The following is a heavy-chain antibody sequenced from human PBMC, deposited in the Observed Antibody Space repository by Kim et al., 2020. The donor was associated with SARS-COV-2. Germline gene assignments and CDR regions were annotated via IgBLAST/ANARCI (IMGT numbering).Heavy chain of an antibody. CDR2: GSDK. D-gene: IGHD2-2*01. CDR3: ATRTNFDY. V-gene: IGHV3-7*03. J-gene: IGHJ4*02. Sequence: GSDKYYVDSVKGRFTTSRDNAKNSLYLQMNSLRAEDTAVYYCATRTNFDYWGQGTLVAVSS.